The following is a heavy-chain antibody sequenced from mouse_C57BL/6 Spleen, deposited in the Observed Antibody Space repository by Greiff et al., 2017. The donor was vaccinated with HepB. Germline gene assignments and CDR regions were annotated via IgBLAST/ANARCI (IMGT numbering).Heavy chain of an antibody. J-gene: IGHJ2*01. CDR2: IDPSDSYT. V-gene: IGHV1-69*01. Sequence: QVQLQQPGAELVMPGASVKLSCKASGYTFTSYWMHWVRQRPGQGLEWIGEIDPSDSYTNYNQKFKGKSTLTVDKSSSTAYMQLSSLTSEDSAVYYCARVATTGVAPFDYWGQGTTLTVSS. CDR1: GYTFTSYW. CDR3: ARVATTGVAPFDY. D-gene: IGHD1-1*01.